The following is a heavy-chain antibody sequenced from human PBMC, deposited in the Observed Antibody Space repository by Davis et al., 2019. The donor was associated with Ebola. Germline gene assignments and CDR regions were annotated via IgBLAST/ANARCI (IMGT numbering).Heavy chain of an antibody. V-gene: IGHV3-11*01. D-gene: IGHD3-3*01. CDR3: VRGNDFWSGHMDV. CDR1: GFTVNDYY. CDR2: LSSGGGPI. J-gene: IGHJ6*02. Sequence: GESLKISCAVSGFTVNDYYMTWVRQAPGKGLECVSHLSSGGGPIYYAESVRGRFTFSRDNDNTLSLQMNSLGAEDTAVYYCVRGNDFWSGHMDVWGQGTTVIVSS.